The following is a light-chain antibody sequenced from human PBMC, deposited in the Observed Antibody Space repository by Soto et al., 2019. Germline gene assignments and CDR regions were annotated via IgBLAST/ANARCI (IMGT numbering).Light chain of an antibody. CDR3: QQYGNSPKT. V-gene: IGKV3-20*01. CDR2: AAS. Sequence: EIVLTQSPGTLSLSPGERAILSCRASQSVTSSYLAWYQQKPGQAPRLLIYAASSRATGIPDRFSGSGSGTDFTLTISRLEPEDFAVYYCQQYGNSPKTFGQGTTVDIK. CDR1: QSVTSSY. J-gene: IGKJ1*01.